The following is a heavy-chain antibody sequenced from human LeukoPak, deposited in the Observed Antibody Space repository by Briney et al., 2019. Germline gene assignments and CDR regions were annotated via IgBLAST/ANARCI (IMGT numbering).Heavy chain of an antibody. Sequence: ASVEVSCKTSGYTFTSYGVSWVRQAPGQRLEWMGWISTYNYNTNYAQKFRGRVTLTKDTSTSTVYMELRSLRSDDTAIYYCARQVDTTMALPDYWGQGTLVTVSS. V-gene: IGHV1-18*01. CDR2: ISTYNYNT. CDR1: GYTFTSYG. J-gene: IGHJ4*02. D-gene: IGHD5-18*01. CDR3: ARQVDTTMALPDY.